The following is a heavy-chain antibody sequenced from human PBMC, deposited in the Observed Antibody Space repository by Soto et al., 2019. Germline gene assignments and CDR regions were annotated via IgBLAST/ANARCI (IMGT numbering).Heavy chain of an antibody. D-gene: IGHD3-9*01. J-gene: IGHJ3*02. V-gene: IGHV4-30-2*01. CDR3: ARTSYDILTCRRDALDI. CDR1: GGSINSGGYS. CDR2: ISYSGST. Sequence: QLQLQESGSRLVKPSQTLSLTCVVSGGSINSGGYSWSWIRQPPGKGLECIGYISYSGSTNHNPSLKSRVTISIDRSKNQVSLKLSSVTAADTAVYYCARTSYDILTCRRDALDIWGQGTMVTVSS.